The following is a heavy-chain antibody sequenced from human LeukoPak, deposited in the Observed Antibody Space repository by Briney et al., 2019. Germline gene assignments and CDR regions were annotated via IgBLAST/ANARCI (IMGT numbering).Heavy chain of an antibody. D-gene: IGHD4-17*01. CDR1: GFTFDDYA. V-gene: IGHV3-9*01. CDR2: ISWNSGSI. CDR3: ARDGPYGDYDL. J-gene: IGHJ4*02. Sequence: GGSLRLSCAASGFTFDDYAMHWVRQAPGKGLEWVSGISWNSGSIGYADSVKGRFTISRDNAKNSLYLQMNSLRAEDTAEYYCARDGPYGDYDLWGQGTLVTVSS.